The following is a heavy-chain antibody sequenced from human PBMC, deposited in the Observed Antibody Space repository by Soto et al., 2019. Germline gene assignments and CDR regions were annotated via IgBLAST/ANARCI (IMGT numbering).Heavy chain of an antibody. J-gene: IGHJ5*02. CDR3: ARDRRLYSYGYGGWFDP. V-gene: IGHV4-61*08. CDR2: IYYSGST. CDR1: GGSISSGGYY. D-gene: IGHD5-18*01. Sequence: SETLSLTCTVSGGSISSGGYYWSWIRQPPGKGLEWIGYIYYSGSTNYNPSLKSRVTISVDTSKNHFSLKLSSVTAADTAVYYCARDRRLYSYGYGGWFDPWGQGTLVTVSS.